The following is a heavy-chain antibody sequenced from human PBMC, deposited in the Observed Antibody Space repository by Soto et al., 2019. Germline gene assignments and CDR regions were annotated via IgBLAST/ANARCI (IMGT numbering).Heavy chain of an antibody. J-gene: IGHJ3*02. CDR3: ARRFDAFDI. CDR1: GGSISSSSYY. V-gene: IGHV4-39*01. CDR2: IYYSGST. Sequence: SETLSLTCTVSGGSISSSSYYRGWIRQPPGKGLEWIGSIYYSGSTYYNPSLKSRVTISVDTSKHQFSLKLSSVTAADTAVYYCARRFDAFDIWGQGTMVTVSS.